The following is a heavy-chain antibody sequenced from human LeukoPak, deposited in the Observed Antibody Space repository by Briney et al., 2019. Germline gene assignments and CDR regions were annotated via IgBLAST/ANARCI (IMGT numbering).Heavy chain of an antibody. CDR1: GFTVSNKY. D-gene: IGHD2-15*01. CDR3: ARGGASELYYFDY. CDR2: IYDGGNT. V-gene: IGHV3-53*01. J-gene: IGHJ4*02. Sequence: GGSLRLSCAASGFTVSNKYMSWVRQAPGKGLECVSVIYDGGNTYYADSVKGRFTISKDNSKNTLYLQVNSLRAEDTAVYYCARGGASELYYFDYWGQGTLVTVSS.